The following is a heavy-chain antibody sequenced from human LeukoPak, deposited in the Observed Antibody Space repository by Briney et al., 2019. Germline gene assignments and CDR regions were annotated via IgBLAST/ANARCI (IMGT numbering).Heavy chain of an antibody. CDR3: ERVTAVAGI. Sequence: SETLSLTCAVYGGSFSGYYWSWIRQPPGKGLEWIGEINHSGSTNYNPSLKSRVTISVDTPKNQFSLKLSSVTAADTAVYYCERVTAVAGIWGQGTLVTVSS. J-gene: IGHJ4*02. D-gene: IGHD6-19*01. CDR1: GGSFSGYY. CDR2: INHSGST. V-gene: IGHV4-34*01.